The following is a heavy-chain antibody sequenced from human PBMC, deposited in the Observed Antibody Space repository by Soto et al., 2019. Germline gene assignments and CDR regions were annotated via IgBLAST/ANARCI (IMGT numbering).Heavy chain of an antibody. J-gene: IGHJ4*02. D-gene: IGHD2-15*01. CDR3: ARAYCSGGRRYSGPHFDY. CDR2: IWYDGSNK. Sequence: PGGSLRLSCAASGFTFGSYGMHWVRQAPGKGLEWVAVIWYDGSNKYYADSVKGRFTISRDNSKNTLYLQMNSLRAEDTAVYYCARAYCSGGRRYSGPHFDYWGQAPLVTVSS. CDR1: GFTFGSYG. V-gene: IGHV3-33*01.